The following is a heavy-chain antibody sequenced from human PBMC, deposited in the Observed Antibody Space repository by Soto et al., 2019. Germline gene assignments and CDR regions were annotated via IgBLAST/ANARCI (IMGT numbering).Heavy chain of an antibody. J-gene: IGHJ4*02. D-gene: IGHD3-9*01. V-gene: IGHV3-66*01. CDR1: GFTVNSNY. CDR2: IYSDGST. CDR3: ATLTKYDILTGFYPC. Sequence: PGGSLRLSCAASGFTVNSNYMSWVHQAPGKGLEWVSVIYSDGSTYYADSVKGRFIISRDNSNNTLYFQMNSLRAEDTAVYYCATLTKYDILTGFYPCCGQGPLVTVSS.